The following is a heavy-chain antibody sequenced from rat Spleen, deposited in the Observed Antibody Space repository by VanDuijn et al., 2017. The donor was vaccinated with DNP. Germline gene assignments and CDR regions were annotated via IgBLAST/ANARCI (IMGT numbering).Heavy chain of an antibody. J-gene: IGHJ1*01. V-gene: IGHV5S13*01. D-gene: IGHD1-1*01. CDR1: GFTFSNFG. Sequence: EVRLVESGGGLVQPGRSLKLSCTASGFTFSNFGMAWVRQAPTKGLEWVAAITTGGSNTYYRDSVQGRFTVSRDNARTTQYLQMDILRSEDTATYYCVREDYYSGDWYFDFWGPGTMVTVSS. CDR2: ITTGGSNT. CDR3: VREDYYSGDWYFDF.